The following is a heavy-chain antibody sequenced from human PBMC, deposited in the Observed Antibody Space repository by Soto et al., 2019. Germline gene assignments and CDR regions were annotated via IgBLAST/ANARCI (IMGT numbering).Heavy chain of an antibody. V-gene: IGHV3-23*01. D-gene: IGHD3-22*01. Sequence: GGSLRLSCAASGFTFSSYAMSWVRQAPGKGLEWVSAISGSGGSTYYADSVKGRFTISRDNSKNTLYLQMNSLRAEDTAVYYCAKEGQEGYYYDSSGYYNYWGQGTLVTVSS. J-gene: IGHJ4*02. CDR2: ISGSGGST. CDR1: GFTFSSYA. CDR3: AKEGQEGYYYDSSGYYNY.